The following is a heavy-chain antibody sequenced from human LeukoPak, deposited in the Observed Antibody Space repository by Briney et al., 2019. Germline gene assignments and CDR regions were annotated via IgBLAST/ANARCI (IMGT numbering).Heavy chain of an antibody. CDR2: IYYSGST. CDR3: ARHKGYSYADY. CDR1: GGSISSSSYY. D-gene: IGHD5-18*01. V-gene: IGHV4-39*01. Sequence: SETLPLTCTVSGGSISSSSYYWGWIRQPPGKGLEWIGSIYYSGSTYYNPSLKSRVTISVDTSKNQFSLKLSSVTAADTAVYYCARHKGYSYADYWGQGTLVTVSS. J-gene: IGHJ4*02.